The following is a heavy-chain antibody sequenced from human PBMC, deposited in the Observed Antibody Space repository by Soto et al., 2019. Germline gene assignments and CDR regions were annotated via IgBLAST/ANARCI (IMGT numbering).Heavy chain of an antibody. Sequence: QVQLVQSGAEVKKPGSSVKVSCKASGGTFSSYAISWVRQAPGQGLEWMGGIIPISGTANYAQKFQGRVTITADESTSTAYMELSSLRSEYTAVYYCARSQGSSTSLEIYYYYYYGMDVWGQGTTVNVSS. J-gene: IGHJ6*02. CDR1: GGTFSSYA. D-gene: IGHD2-2*01. CDR3: ARSQGSSTSLEIYYYYYYGMDV. V-gene: IGHV1-69*01. CDR2: IIPISGTA.